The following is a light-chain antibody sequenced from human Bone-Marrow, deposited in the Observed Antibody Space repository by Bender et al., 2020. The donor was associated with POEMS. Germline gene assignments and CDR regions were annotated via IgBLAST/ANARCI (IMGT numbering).Light chain of an antibody. CDR2: INN. Sequence: QSVLTQPPSASGTPGQRVTISCSGSSSNIGTNPVNWYQQLPGTAPNLLIYINNQRPSGVPVRFSGSKSGTSASLAISGLQSEDEADYYCAAWEDSLNGWVFGGGTKLTVL. CDR3: AAWEDSLNGWV. J-gene: IGLJ3*02. CDR1: SSNIGTNP. V-gene: IGLV1-44*01.